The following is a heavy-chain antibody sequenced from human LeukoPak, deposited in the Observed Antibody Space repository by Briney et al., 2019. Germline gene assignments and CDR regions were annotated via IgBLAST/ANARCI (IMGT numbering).Heavy chain of an antibody. D-gene: IGHD3-10*01. CDR2: INHSGST. Sequence: SETLSLTCAVYGGSFSGYYWSWIRQPPGKGLEWIGEINHSGSTNYNPSLKSRVTISVDTSKNQFSLKLSSVTAADTAVYYCARQGDLVRGVILFDYWGQGTLVTASS. J-gene: IGHJ4*02. CDR3: ARQGDLVRGVILFDY. CDR1: GGSFSGYY. V-gene: IGHV4-34*01.